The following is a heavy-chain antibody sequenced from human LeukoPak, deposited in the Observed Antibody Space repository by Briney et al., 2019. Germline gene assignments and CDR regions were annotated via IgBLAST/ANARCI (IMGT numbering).Heavy chain of an antibody. D-gene: IGHD6-13*01. V-gene: IGHV1-69*01. J-gene: IGHJ4*02. Sequence: GSSVKVSCKASGGTFISYAISWVRQAPGQGLEWMGGIIPIFGTANYAQKFQGRVTITADESASTAYIELSSLRSEDTAVYYCARDQSGYSRGLFDYWGQGTLVTVSS. CDR2: IIPIFGTA. CDR1: GGTFISYA. CDR3: ARDQSGYSRGLFDY.